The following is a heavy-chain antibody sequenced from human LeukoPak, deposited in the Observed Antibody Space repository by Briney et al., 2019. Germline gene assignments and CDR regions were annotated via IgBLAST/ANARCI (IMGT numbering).Heavy chain of an antibody. D-gene: IGHD5-18*01. CDR3: AKDQGRGYTFGLYYFDY. CDR2: INPNTGDT. J-gene: IGHJ4*02. Sequence: ASVKVSCKASGYTFTGYYMHWVRQAPGQGLEWMGWINPNTGDTNYAQKFQGRVTMTRDTSSSTAYMELSRLRSDDTAMDYCAKDQGRGYTFGLYYFDYWGQGTLVTVSS. CDR1: GYTFTGYY. V-gene: IGHV1-2*02.